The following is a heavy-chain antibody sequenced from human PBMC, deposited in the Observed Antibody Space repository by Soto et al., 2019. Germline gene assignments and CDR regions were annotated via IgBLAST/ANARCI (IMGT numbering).Heavy chain of an antibody. J-gene: IGHJ4*02. CDR1: EFTFSNYE. D-gene: IGHD3-16*02. V-gene: IGHV3-48*03. CDR3: ARAMGNYCYRSGIHY. Sequence: GGSLRLSCVGSEFTFSNYEMHWVRQAPGKGLEWVYYISYTGITIYYAYSVRGRFTISRDNSKNSLYLQMNSLRAEDTAVYYYARAMGNYCYRSGIHYWGQGTLVTVSS. CDR2: ISYTGITI.